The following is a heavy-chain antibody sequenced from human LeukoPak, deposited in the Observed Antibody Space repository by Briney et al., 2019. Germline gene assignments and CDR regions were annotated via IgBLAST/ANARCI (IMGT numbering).Heavy chain of an antibody. J-gene: IGHJ6*03. CDR3: ARLGVRENYYYYYYMDV. D-gene: IGHD3-10*01. CDR2: IYYRGST. V-gene: IGHV4-59*01. CDR1: GGSISSYY. Sequence: PSETLSLTCTVSGGSISSYYWSWIRQPPGKGLEWIGYIYYRGSTNYNPSLRSRVTISVDTSKNQFSLKLSSVTAADTAVYYCARLGVRENYYYYYYMDVWGKGTTVTISS.